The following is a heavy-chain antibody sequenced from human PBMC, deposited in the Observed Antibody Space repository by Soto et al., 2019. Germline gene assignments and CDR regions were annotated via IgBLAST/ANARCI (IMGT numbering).Heavy chain of an antibody. Sequence: GGSLRLSCAASGFTFSSYAMHWVRQAPGKGLEWVAVISYDGSNKYYADSVKGRFTISRDNSKNTLYLQMNSLRAEDTAVYYCARDPNRITMIVVVIQLDYWGQGT. CDR3: ARDPNRITMIVVVIQLDY. CDR2: ISYDGSNK. J-gene: IGHJ4*02. CDR1: GFTFSSYA. V-gene: IGHV3-30-3*01. D-gene: IGHD3-22*01.